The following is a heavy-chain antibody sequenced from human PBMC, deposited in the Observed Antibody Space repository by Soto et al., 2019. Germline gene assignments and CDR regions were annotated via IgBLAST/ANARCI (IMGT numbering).Heavy chain of an antibody. J-gene: IGHJ3*02. V-gene: IGHV1-2*02. CDR1: GYPVTAYY. CDR3: ARGGGVGVAGSAAFDM. Sequence: LHLVQSGAVVKKPGASVTVSCSASGYPVTAYYMHWVRQAPGRGFEWMGGINPATGAAKYTQTFQGRVTMTRDTSTSTVFMELSGLTSEDTAVFYCARGGGVGVAGSAAFDMWGQGTLVTVSS. CDR2: INPATGAA. D-gene: IGHD3-3*01.